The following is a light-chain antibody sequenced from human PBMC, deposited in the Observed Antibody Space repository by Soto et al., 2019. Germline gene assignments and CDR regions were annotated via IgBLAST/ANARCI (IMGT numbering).Light chain of an antibody. CDR3: CSYAGSHTWV. Sequence: QSALTQPRSVSGSPGQSVTISCTGISSDVDSYNCVSWYQQPPGTAPKLMIYEVSNRPSGVPDRFSGSKSGNTASLTISGLQAEDEADYYCCSYAGSHTWVFGTGTKLTVL. CDR2: EVS. V-gene: IGLV2-18*02. CDR1: SSDVDSYNC. J-gene: IGLJ1*01.